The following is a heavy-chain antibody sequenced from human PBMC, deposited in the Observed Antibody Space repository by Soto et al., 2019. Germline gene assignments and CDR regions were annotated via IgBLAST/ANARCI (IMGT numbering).Heavy chain of an antibody. CDR1: GYTFTSYG. D-gene: IGHD3-22*01. J-gene: IGHJ6*02. Sequence: SVKVSCKASGYTFTSYGISWVRQAPGQGLEWMGGIIPIFGTANYAQKFQGRVTITADESTSTAYMELSSLRSEDTAVYYCARDETYYYDSSGQTGYGMEVWGQGTTVTVSS. CDR3: ARDETYYYDSSGQTGYGMEV. CDR2: IIPIFGTA. V-gene: IGHV1-69*13.